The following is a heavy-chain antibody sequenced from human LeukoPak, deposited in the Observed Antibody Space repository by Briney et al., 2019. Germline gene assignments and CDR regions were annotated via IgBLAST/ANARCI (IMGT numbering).Heavy chain of an antibody. D-gene: IGHD3-3*01. CDR1: GCSISSSSYY. CDR3: ARDEADFWSGYYPNDFDY. J-gene: IGHJ4*02. Sequence: SETLSLTCTVSGCSISSSSYYWGWIRQPPGKGLEWIGSIYYSGSTYYNPSLKSPVTISVDTSKNQFSLKLSSVTAADTAVYYCARDEADFWSGYYPNDFDYWGQGTLVTVSS. CDR2: IYYSGST. V-gene: IGHV4-39*02.